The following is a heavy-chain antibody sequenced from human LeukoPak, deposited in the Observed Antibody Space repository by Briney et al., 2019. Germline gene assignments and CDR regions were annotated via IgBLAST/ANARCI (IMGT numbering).Heavy chain of an antibody. D-gene: IGHD1-26*01. CDR3: ARTQSQSGSYRYYFGY. Sequence: SETLSLTCTVSGASVGSAGYYWSWIRQPPGVGLEWIGYVYYIANTNYNPSIKSRVTMSVDPSKNQFSLKVKSVTAADTAMYYCARTQSQSGSYRYYFGYWGQGTLVTVSS. V-gene: IGHV4-61*08. CDR1: GASVGSAGYY. J-gene: IGHJ4*02. CDR2: VYYIANT.